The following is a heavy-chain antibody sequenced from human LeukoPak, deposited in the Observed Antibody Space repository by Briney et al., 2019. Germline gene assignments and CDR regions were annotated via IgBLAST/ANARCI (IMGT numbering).Heavy chain of an antibody. D-gene: IGHD3-16*02. CDR3: AREGEYYDYGWGSYRPPYYFDY. J-gene: IGHJ4*02. Sequence: GGSLRLSCAASGFTFSSYAMHWVRQAPGKGLEWVAVISYDGSNKYYADSVKGRFTISRDNSKNTLYLQMNSLRAEDTAVYYCAREGEYYDYGWGSYRPPYYFDYWGQGTLVTVSS. V-gene: IGHV3-30-3*01. CDR1: GFTFSSYA. CDR2: ISYDGSNK.